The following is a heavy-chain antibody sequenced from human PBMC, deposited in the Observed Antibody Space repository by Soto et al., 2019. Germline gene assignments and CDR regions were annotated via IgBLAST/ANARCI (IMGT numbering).Heavy chain of an antibody. Sequence: ASVKVSCKASGYTFTSYYMHWVRQAPGQGLEWMGIINPSGGSTSYAQKFQGRVTMTRDTSTSTVYMELSSLRSEDTAVYYCARDSIPNYDSSGYSLYYFDYWGQGTLVTVSS. D-gene: IGHD3-22*01. CDR2: INPSGGST. CDR3: ARDSIPNYDSSGYSLYYFDY. J-gene: IGHJ4*02. CDR1: GYTFTSYY. V-gene: IGHV1-46*03.